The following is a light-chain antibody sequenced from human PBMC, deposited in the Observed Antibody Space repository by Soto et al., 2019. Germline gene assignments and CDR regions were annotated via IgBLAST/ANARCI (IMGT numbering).Light chain of an antibody. V-gene: IGKV3-20*01. CDR2: NTS. Sequence: EIVLTQSPGTLSLSPGDRATLSCRASQNVGSGYLAWYQQKPGQAPRLLIYNTSNRATGIPDRFGGSGSGTDFTLTISRLESEDFALYYGQQYATSPFAFGPGTKVDV. CDR1: QNVGSGY. J-gene: IGKJ3*01. CDR3: QQYATSPFA.